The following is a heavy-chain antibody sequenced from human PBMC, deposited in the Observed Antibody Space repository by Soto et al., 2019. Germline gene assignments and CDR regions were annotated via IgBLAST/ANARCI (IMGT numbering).Heavy chain of an antibody. Sequence: PSETLSLTCTVSGGSISSSSYYWGWIRQPPGKGLEWIGSIYYSGSTYYNPSLKSRVTISVDTSKNQFSLKLSSVTAADTAVYYCARYLLYQYYYGSGSYSYYFDYWGQGTLVTAPQ. J-gene: IGHJ4*02. CDR2: IYYSGST. D-gene: IGHD3-10*01. CDR3: ARYLLYQYYYGSGSYSYYFDY. CDR1: GGSISSSSYY. V-gene: IGHV4-39*01.